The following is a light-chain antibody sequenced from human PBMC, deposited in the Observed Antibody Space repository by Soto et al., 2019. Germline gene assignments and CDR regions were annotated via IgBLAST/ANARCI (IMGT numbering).Light chain of an antibody. CDR3: QAWDSSTYV. CDR1: KLGDKY. CDR2: QDS. V-gene: IGLV3-1*01. Sequence: SYELTQPPSGSVSPGQTASITFSGDKLGDKYACWYQQKPGQSPVLVIYQDSKRPSGIPERFSGSNSGNTATLTISGTQAMDEADYYCQAWDSSTYVFGTGTKLTVL. J-gene: IGLJ1*01.